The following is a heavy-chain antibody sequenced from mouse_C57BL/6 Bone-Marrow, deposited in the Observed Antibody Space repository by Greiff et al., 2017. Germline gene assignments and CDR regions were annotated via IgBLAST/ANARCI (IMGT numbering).Heavy chain of an antibody. CDR3: AMPAMDY. V-gene: IGHV1-74*01. CDR1: GYTFTSYW. Sequence: QVQLKQPGAELVKPGASVKLSCKASGYTFTSYWMHWVKQSPGQGLEWIGRIHPSDSDTNYNQKFKGKSTLTVDKSSSTAYMQLSSLTSEDSAVXCCAMPAMDYWGQGTSVTVSS. CDR2: IHPSDSDT. J-gene: IGHJ4*01.